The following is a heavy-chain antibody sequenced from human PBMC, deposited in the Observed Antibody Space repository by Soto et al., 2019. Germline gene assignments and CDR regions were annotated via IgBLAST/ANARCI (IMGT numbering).Heavy chain of an antibody. J-gene: IGHJ4*02. V-gene: IGHV3-30*02. D-gene: IGHD1-26*01. CDR3: AKSLNWMGGTGIDY. CDR2: IWYDGSNK. CDR1: GFTFSSYG. Sequence: GGSLRLSCAASGFTFSSYGMHWVRQAPGKGLEWVAVIWYDGSNKYYVDSVKGRFTISRDSSKNTLFLHMNSLRPEDTAVYFCAKSLNWMGGTGIDYWGQGTLLTVSS.